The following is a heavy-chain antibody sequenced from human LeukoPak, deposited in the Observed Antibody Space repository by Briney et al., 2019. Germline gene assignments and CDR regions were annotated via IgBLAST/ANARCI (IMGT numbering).Heavy chain of an antibody. D-gene: IGHD3-3*01. V-gene: IGHV5-51*01. CDR1: GYSFTSYW. J-gene: IGHJ4*02. CDR2: IYPGDSDT. Sequence: GESLKISCKGSGYSFTSYWIGWVRQMPGKGLEWMGIIYPGDSDTRCSPSFQGQVTISADKSITTAYLQWSSLKASDTAMYYCARHAGQFLEWSLSHGSFDYWGQGTLVTVSS. CDR3: ARHAGQFLEWSLSHGSFDY.